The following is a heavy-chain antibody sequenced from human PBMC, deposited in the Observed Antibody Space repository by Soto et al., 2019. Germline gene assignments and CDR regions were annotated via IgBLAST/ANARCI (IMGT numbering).Heavy chain of an antibody. D-gene: IGHD3-3*01. CDR3: ARDRRITIFGVASSGAFDI. CDR2: IWYDGSNK. Sequence: PGGSLRLSCAASGFTFSSYGMHWVRQAPGKGLEWVAVIWYDGSNKYYADSVKGRFTISRDNSKNTLYLQMNSLRAEDTAVYYCARDRRITIFGVASSGAFDIWGQGTMVTVSS. CDR1: GFTFSSYG. J-gene: IGHJ3*02. V-gene: IGHV3-33*01.